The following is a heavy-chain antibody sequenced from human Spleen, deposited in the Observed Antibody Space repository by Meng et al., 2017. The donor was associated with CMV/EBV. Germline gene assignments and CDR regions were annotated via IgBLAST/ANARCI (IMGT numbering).Heavy chain of an antibody. CDR1: GGTFSSYV. CDR3: ARASAALNYFDY. J-gene: IGHJ4*02. CDR2: IIPICATA. Sequence: SCKASGGTFSSYVISWVRQAPGQGLQWMGGIIPICATANYAQRFQGRVTITTDESTSTAYMDLSSLRSEDTAVYYCARASAALNYFDYWGQGTLVTVSS. V-gene: IGHV1-69*05. D-gene: IGHD2-2*01.